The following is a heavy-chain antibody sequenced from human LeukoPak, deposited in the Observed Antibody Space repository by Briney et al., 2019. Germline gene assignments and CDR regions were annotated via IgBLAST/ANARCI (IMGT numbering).Heavy chain of an antibody. CDR2: INHSGST. CDR1: GGSFSGYY. J-gene: IGHJ6*03. V-gene: IGHV4-34*01. Sequence: SETLSLTCAVYGGSFSGYYWSWIRQPPGKGLEWIGEINHSGSTNYNPSLKSRVTISVDTSKNQFSLKLSSVTAADTAVYYCARVHSSSSYYYYYMDVWGKGTTVTVSS. D-gene: IGHD6-13*01. CDR3: ARVHSSSSYYYYYMDV.